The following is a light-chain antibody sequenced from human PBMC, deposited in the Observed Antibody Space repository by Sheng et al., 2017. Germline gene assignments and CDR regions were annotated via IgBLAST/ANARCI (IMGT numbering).Light chain of an antibody. V-gene: IGLV3-25*03. CDR1: ALSKQF. J-gene: IGLJ3*02. Sequence: SYELTQPPSVSVSPGQTARITCSADALSKQFSYLVPAEARPGPCLVIYKDSERPSGIPERPLWXQLRKTVTLTISGVQAEDEADYYCQSTDSSGTVMFGGGTKLTVL. CDR3: QSTDSSGTVM. CDR2: KDS.